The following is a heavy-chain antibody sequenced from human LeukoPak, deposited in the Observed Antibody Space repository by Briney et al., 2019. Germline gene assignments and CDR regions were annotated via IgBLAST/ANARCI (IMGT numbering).Heavy chain of an antibody. V-gene: IGHV4-39*07. Sequence: PSETLSLTCTVSGGSISSSSYYWGWIRQPPGKGLEWIGSIYYSGSTYYNPSLKSRVTISVDTSKNQFSLKLSSVTAADTAVYYCARVGSDYDSSGYSNYFDYWGQGTLVTVSS. D-gene: IGHD3-22*01. CDR1: GGSISSSSYY. CDR3: ARVGSDYDSSGYSNYFDY. J-gene: IGHJ4*02. CDR2: IYYSGST.